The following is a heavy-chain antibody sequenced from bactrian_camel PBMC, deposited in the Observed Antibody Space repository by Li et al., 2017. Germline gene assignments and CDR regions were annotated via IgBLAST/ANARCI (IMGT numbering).Heavy chain of an antibody. D-gene: IGHD4*01. CDR2: IDSTGAT. J-gene: IGHJ4*01. CDR3: AADDRTPLKGSGPCSTAPSDYTH. V-gene: IGHV3S53*01. CDR1: VYMYSQYC. Sequence: VQLVESGGGSVQAGGSLRLSCAASVYMYSQYCLAWFRQTTGKDREGIANIDSTGATSYADSVKGRFTVSQDNGKNTLYLQMNSLKPEDTAVYYCAADDRTPLKGSGPCSTAPSDYTHWGQGTQVTVS.